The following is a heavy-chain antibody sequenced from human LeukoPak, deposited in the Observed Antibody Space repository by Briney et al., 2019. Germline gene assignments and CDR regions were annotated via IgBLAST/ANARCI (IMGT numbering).Heavy chain of an antibody. CDR1: GGSIRTYY. CDR3: ARGRGLTLSYHYFDY. Sequence: PSETLSLTCTVSGGSIRTYYWSWIRQPPGKGLEWIGFIYYSGSTKYNPSLKSRVTISVDTSKNQFSLKLSSVTAADTAVYYCARGRGLTLSYHYFDYWGQGTLVTVSS. CDR2: IYYSGST. J-gene: IGHJ4*02. D-gene: IGHD3-10*01. V-gene: IGHV4-59*08.